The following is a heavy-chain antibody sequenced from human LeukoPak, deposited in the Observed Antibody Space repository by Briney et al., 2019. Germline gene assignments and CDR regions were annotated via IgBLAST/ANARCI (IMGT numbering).Heavy chain of an antibody. J-gene: IGHJ4*02. V-gene: IGHV4-39*01. D-gene: IGHD3-3*01. Sequence: SETLSLTCTVSGGSISSSSYYWGWIRQPPGKGLEWIGSIYYSGSTYYNPSLKSRVTISVDTSKNQFSLKLSSVTAADTAVYYCASMYYDFWSGYSPYYFDYWGQGTLVTVPS. CDR2: IYYSGST. CDR3: ASMYYDFWSGYSPYYFDY. CDR1: GGSISSSSYY.